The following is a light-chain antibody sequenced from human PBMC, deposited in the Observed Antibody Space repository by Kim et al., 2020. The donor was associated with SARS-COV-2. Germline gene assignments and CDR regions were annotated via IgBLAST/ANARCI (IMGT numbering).Light chain of an antibody. Sequence: QSALTQPRSVSGSPGQSVTISCTGTSSDVGGYNYVSWYQQHPGKAPILMIYDVTKRPSGVPDRFSGSKSGNTASLTISGLQTEDEADYSCCSYAGSYTWVFGGGTKLTVL. J-gene: IGLJ3*02. V-gene: IGLV2-11*01. CDR2: DVT. CDR1: SSDVGGYNY. CDR3: CSYAGSYTWV.